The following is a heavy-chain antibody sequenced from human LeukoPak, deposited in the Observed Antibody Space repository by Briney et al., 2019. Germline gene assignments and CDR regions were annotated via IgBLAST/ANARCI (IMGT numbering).Heavy chain of an antibody. CDR2: ISGSGGST. V-gene: IGHV3-23*01. J-gene: IGHJ4*02. CDR3: AKDSKDYYDSSGYFY. CDR1: GFTFSSYA. Sequence: GGSLRLSCAASGFTFSSYAMSWVRQAPGKGLEWVSAISGSGGSTYYADSVKGRFTISRDNSKNTLYLQMNSLRAEDTAVYYCAKDSKDYYDSSGYFYWGQGTLVTVSS. D-gene: IGHD3-22*01.